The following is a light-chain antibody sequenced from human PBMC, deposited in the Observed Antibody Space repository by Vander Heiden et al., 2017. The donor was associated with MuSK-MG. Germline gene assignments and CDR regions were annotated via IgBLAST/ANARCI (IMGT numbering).Light chain of an antibody. Sequence: DIQMSQSPSSLSASVGDRVTITCRASQSISSYLNWYQQKPGKAPKLLIYAASSLQSGVPSTFSGSGSGTDFTLTMSSLQPEDFTTYYSQRSDSTRLTFGAGTKMRLK. J-gene: IGKJ4*01. CDR3: QRSDSTRLT. V-gene: IGKV1-39*01. CDR1: QSISSY. CDR2: AAS.